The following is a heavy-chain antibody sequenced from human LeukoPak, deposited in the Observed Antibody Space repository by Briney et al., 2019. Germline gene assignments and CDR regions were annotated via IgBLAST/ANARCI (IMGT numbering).Heavy chain of an antibody. V-gene: IGHV3-30*02. Sequence: GGSLRLSCAASGFPFTKYGMHWVRQAPGKGLEWVAFIRDTGKNTYYADSVKGRFTISRDTSKNTLYLQMNSLRTEDTSVYYCANDSGTWNVDYWGQGTLVTVSS. CDR1: GFPFTKYG. CDR2: IRDTGKNT. CDR3: ANDSGTWNVDY. J-gene: IGHJ4*02. D-gene: IGHD1-1*01.